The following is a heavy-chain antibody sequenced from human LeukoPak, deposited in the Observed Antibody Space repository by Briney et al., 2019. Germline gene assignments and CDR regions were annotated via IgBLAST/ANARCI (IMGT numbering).Heavy chain of an antibody. CDR3: ARSPVGSSWYNWFDP. CDR2: IIPIFGIA. V-gene: IGHV1-69*04. J-gene: IGHJ5*02. D-gene: IGHD6-13*01. CDR1: GGTFSSYA. Sequence: SVKVSCKASGGTFSSYAISWVRQAPGQGLECMGRIIPIFGIANYAQKFQGRVTITADKSTSTAYMELSSLRSEDTAVYYCARSPVGSSWYNWFDPWGQGTLVTVSS.